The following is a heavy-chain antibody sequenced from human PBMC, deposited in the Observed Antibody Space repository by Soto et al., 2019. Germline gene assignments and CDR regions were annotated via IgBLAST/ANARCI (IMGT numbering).Heavy chain of an antibody. J-gene: IGHJ3*01. CDR2: IYHSVAT. CDR1: RFSVTNNKY. V-gene: IGHV4-4*02. CDR3: ARDSRYCTDGGCSIMRDAFDV. Sequence: QAQLQESGPGLVRPSGTLSLTCTVSRFSVTNNKYWNWVRQSPGKALEWIGEIYHSVATSYHPSLSCPASISMAQSQKKIPQNPAFVTAADTAVYYCARDSRYCTDGGCSIMRDAFDVWGQGTLVTVSS. D-gene: IGHD2-15*01.